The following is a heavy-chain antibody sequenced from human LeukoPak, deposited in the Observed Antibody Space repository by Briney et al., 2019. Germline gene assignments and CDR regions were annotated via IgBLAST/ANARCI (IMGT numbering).Heavy chain of an antibody. D-gene: IGHD6-13*01. J-gene: IGHJ4*02. CDR2: ISYDGSNK. CDR1: GFTFSSYA. V-gene: IGHV3-30*04. CDR3: ARDRQQLGIFDY. Sequence: PGGSLRLSCAASGFTFSSYAMHWVRQAPGKGLEWVAVISYDGSNKYYADSVNGRFTSSRDNSKNTLYLQMNSLRAEDTAVYYCARDRQQLGIFDYWGQGTLVTVSS.